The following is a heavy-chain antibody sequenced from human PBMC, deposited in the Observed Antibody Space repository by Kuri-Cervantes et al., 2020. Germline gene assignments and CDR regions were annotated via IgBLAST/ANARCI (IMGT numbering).Heavy chain of an antibody. D-gene: IGHD3-10*01. CDR1: GFTFGSYG. Sequence: GESLKISCAASGFTFGSYGMHWVRQAPGKGLEWVAVIWYDGSNKYYADSVKGRFTISRDNSKNTLYLQMNRLRAEDTAVYYCAREGLEHGAWFGELFGIDYWGQGTLVTVSS. V-gene: IGHV3-33*01. J-gene: IGHJ4*02. CDR3: AREGLEHGAWFGELFGIDY. CDR2: IWYDGSNK.